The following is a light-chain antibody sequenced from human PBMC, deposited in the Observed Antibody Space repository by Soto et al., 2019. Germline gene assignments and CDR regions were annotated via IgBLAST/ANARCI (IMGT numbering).Light chain of an antibody. CDR1: SSDVGDYKY. CDR2: EVN. V-gene: IGLV2-14*01. CDR3: SSYTTNNTLV. Sequence: QSALTQPASVSGSPGQSITISCTGTSSDVGDYKYVSWYQKHPGKAPKALHYEVNKWPSGVSNRFTGSKAGNTASLTISVLEAEDEADYCCSSYTTNNTLVFGPGTKLTVL. J-gene: IGLJ1*01.